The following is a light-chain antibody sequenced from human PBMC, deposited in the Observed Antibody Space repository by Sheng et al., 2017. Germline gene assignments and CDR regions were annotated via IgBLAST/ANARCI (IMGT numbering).Light chain of an antibody. J-gene: IGKJ4*01. CDR3: QQYNKWPLT. V-gene: IGKV3-15*01. CDR1: QSVSSN. Sequence: EIVMTQSPATLSLSPGERATLSCRASQSVSSNVAWYQQKPGLAPRLLIYGASSRATGFPARFSGSGSGTEFTLTINSLQSEDFAVYHCQQYNKWPLTFGGGTKVEIK. CDR2: GAS.